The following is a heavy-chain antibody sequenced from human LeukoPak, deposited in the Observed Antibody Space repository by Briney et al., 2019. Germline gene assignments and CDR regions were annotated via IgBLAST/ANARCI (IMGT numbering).Heavy chain of an antibody. CDR2: ISGSGGST. CDR1: GFNLRSSE. J-gene: IGHJ4*02. CDR3: AKDRGYCSGVNCYRFDY. V-gene: IGHV3-23*01. Sequence: GGSLRLSCAASGFNLRSSEMNWVRQAPGKGLEWVSAISGSGGSTYFADSVKGRFTISRDNSNNTLYLQMNSLRAEDTAVYYCAKDRGYCSGVNCYRFDYWGQGTLVTVSS. D-gene: IGHD2-15*01.